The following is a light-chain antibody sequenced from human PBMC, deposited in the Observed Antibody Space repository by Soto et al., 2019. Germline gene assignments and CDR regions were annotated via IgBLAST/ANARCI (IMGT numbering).Light chain of an antibody. Sequence: EIVLRQSPGTLSLSPGERATLSCRASQSVGSTYLAWYQQKPGQAPRLLIYGTSSGATGIPDRFSGSGSGTDFTLTISRLQPEDFAVYHCQQYGESPWTFGQGTKVDIK. CDR1: QSVGSTY. V-gene: IGKV3-20*01. CDR3: QQYGESPWT. CDR2: GTS. J-gene: IGKJ1*01.